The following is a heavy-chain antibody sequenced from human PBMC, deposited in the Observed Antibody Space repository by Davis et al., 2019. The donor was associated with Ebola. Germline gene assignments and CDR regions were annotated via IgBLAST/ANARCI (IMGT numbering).Heavy chain of an antibody. V-gene: IGHV3-21*01. D-gene: IGHD3-22*01. CDR1: GFTFSSYS. Sequence: GESLKISCAASGFTFSSYSMNWVRQAPGKGLEWVSFISSSSNYIYYADSVKGRFTVSRDNAKNSLYLQMNSLRAEDTAVYHCARGGYYDSSGYSHAAFDLWGQGTMVTVSS. J-gene: IGHJ3*01. CDR2: ISSSSNYI. CDR3: ARGGYYDSSGYSHAAFDL.